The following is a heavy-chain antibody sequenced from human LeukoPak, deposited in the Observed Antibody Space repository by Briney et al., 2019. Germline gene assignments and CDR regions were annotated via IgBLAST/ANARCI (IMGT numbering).Heavy chain of an antibody. D-gene: IGHD2-2*01. J-gene: IGHJ5*02. V-gene: IGHV3-33*01. CDR1: GFTFSSYG. Sequence: PGRSLRLSCAASGFTFSSYGMHWVRQAPGKGLEWVAVIWYDGSNKYYADSVKGRFTISRDNPKNTLYLQMNSLRAEDTAVYYCARDPTSAGWFDPWGQGTLVTVSS. CDR2: IWYDGSNK. CDR3: ARDPTSAGWFDP.